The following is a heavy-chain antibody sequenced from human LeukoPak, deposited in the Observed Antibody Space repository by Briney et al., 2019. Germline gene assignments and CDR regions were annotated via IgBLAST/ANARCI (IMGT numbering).Heavy chain of an antibody. D-gene: IGHD6-13*01. V-gene: IGHV3-74*01. CDR3: ALFPGPNSSSWYYYYYYMDV. J-gene: IGHJ6*03. Sequence: PGGSLRLSCAASGFTFSSYWMHWVRQAPGKGLVWVSRINSDGSSTSYADSVKGRFTISRDNAKNTLYLQMNSLRAEDTAVYYCALFPGPNSSSWYYYYYYMDVWGKGTTVTVSS. CDR1: GFTFSSYW. CDR2: INSDGSST.